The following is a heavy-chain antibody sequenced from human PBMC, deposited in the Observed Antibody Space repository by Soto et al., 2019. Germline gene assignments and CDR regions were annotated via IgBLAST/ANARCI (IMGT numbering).Heavy chain of an antibody. J-gene: IGHJ5*02. V-gene: IGHV4-59*01. CDR3: ARAMDIAMASKDNWFDP. CDR2: IYHIGRT. CDR1: GSISTYY. Sequence: SETLSLTCTVGSISTYYWNWIRQSPGKGLEWIGYIYHIGRTNYNPSLRSRVTISIDTSKNQFSLKLSSVTAADTAVYYCARAMDIAMASKDNWFDPWGQGTLVTVSS. D-gene: IGHD5-18*01.